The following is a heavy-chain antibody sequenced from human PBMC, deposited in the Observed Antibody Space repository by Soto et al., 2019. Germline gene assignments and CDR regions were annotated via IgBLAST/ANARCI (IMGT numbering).Heavy chain of an antibody. CDR2: ISSSSSYI. J-gene: IGHJ6*02. D-gene: IGHD1-7*01. CDR3: ASLLTGTTQQDYYYYGMDV. CDR1: GFTFSSYS. Sequence: GGSLRLSCAASGFTFSSYSMNWVRQAPWKGLEWVSSISSSSSYIYYADSVKGRFTISRDNAKNSLYLQMNSLRAEDTAVYYCASLLTGTTQQDYYYYGMDVWGQGTTVTVSS. V-gene: IGHV3-21*01.